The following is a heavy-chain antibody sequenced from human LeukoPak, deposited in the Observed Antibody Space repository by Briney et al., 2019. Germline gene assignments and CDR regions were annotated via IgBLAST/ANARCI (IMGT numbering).Heavy chain of an antibody. CDR3: ARLCQVTTCAKFEY. Sequence: SETLSLTCTVSGDSLSSGLYYWGRIRQPPGKGLARIGTVYYSGRTVVSASFENRVAMPVDRSKNQFSLKLNSVTAADTATYYCARLCQVTTCAKFEYWGQGILVTVAS. V-gene: IGHV4-39*01. D-gene: IGHD2-21*02. J-gene: IGHJ4*02. CDR2: VYYSGRT. CDR1: GDSLSSGLYY.